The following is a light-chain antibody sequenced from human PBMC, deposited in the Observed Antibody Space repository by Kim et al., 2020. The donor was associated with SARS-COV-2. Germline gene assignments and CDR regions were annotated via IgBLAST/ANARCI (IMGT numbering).Light chain of an antibody. CDR2: TKN. J-gene: IGLJ2*01. V-gene: IGLV3-19*01. CDR1: SLSSYY. Sequence: GPTVRTTCKDASLSSYYASWYQQKPRQAPVLVIYTKNSRPSGTPDRFSGSRSGNAASLTITGAQAEDEADYYCNARDPTTNQVIFGGGTQLTVL. CDR3: NARDPTTNQVI.